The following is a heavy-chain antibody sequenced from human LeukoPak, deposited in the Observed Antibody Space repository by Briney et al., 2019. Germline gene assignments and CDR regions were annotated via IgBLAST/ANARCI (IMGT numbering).Heavy chain of an antibody. Sequence: GGSLRLSCAASGSTFIDYDMHWVRQVIGKGLEWVSAIGIRGDTHYSGSVKGRFTISRENAESSLYLQMNSLRAEDTTVYYCARGGIQVSGIDEFDYWGQGTLVTVSS. V-gene: IGHV3-13*01. CDR3: ARGGIQVSGIDEFDY. J-gene: IGHJ4*02. CDR2: IGIRGDT. D-gene: IGHD6-19*01. CDR1: GSTFIDYD.